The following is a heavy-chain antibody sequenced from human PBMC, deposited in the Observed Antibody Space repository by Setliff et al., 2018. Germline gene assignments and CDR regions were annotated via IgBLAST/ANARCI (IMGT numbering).Heavy chain of an antibody. CDR2: ISYDGSNK. D-gene: IGHD6-19*01. J-gene: IGHJ4*02. CDR3: ARDRVQARQGSAPLRIAVAGTQGHFDY. V-gene: IGHV3-30-3*01. CDR1: GFTFSSYA. Sequence: HPGGSLRLSCAASGFTFSSYAMHWVRQAPGKGLEWVAVISYDGSNKYYADSVKGRFTISRDNSKNTLYLQMNSLRAEDTAVYYCARDRVQARQGSAPLRIAVAGTQGHFDYWGQGMLVTVSS.